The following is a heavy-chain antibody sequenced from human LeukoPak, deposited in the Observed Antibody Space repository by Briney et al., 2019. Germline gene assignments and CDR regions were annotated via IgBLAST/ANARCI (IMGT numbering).Heavy chain of an antibody. J-gene: IGHJ2*01. CDR3: AKEADIVSFDL. CDR2: IVPNSGGT. CDR1: GYTFTGNH. Sequence: SGKASCKASGYTFTGNHVHCERQPAGQWSEWMGWIVPNSGGTKYAQKFQDRVTMTSDTSISTAYMELSGLRSADTAVYFCAKEADIVSFDLWGRGTLVTVSS. V-gene: IGHV1-2*02. D-gene: IGHD2-15*01.